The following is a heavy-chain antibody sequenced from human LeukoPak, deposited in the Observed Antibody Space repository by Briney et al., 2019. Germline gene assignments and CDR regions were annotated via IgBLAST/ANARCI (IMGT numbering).Heavy chain of an antibody. CDR2: IYSSGST. V-gene: IGHV4-4*07. J-gene: IGHJ4*02. D-gene: IGHD4-17*01. CDR3: ARVFSYGDHNDY. Sequence: SETLSLTCTVSVGSISSYYWSWIRQPAGKGLEWIGRIYSSGSTNYNPSLKSRVTMSVDTSKNQFSLKVSSVTAADTAVYYCARVFSYGDHNDYWGQGTLVTVSS. CDR1: VGSISSYY.